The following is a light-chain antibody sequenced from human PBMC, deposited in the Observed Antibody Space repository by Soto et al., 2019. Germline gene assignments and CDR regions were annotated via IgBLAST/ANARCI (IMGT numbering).Light chain of an antibody. Sequence: QSALTQPPSVSGSPGQSVTISCTGTSSDVGSYNRVSWYQQPPGTAPKLMIYEVSNRPSGVPDRFSGSKSGNTASLTISGLQAEDEADYYCSLYTSSITWVFGGGTQLTVL. CDR1: SSDVGSYNR. J-gene: IGLJ3*02. CDR3: SLYTSSITWV. CDR2: EVS. V-gene: IGLV2-18*01.